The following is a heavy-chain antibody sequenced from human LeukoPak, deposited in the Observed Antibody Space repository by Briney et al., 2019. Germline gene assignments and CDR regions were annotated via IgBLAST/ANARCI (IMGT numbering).Heavy chain of an antibody. CDR2: IYTSGST. CDR3: ARAVVPAATGYYYYSMDV. CDR1: GGSISSYY. J-gene: IGHJ6*02. V-gene: IGHV4-4*07. Sequence: PSETLSLTCTVSGGSISSYYWSWIRQPAGKGLEWIGRIYTSGSTNYNPSLKSRVTMSVDTSKNQFSLKLSSVTAADTAVYYCARAVVPAATGYYYYSMDVWGQGTTVTVSS. D-gene: IGHD2-2*01.